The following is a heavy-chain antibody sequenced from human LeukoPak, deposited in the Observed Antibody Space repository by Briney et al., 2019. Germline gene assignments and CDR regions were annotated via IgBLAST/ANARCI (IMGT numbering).Heavy chain of an antibody. CDR2: IDPSDSYT. CDR3: ARHLYGSVTYNVDY. J-gene: IGHJ4*02. V-gene: IGHV5-10-1*01. CDR1: GYSFTTYW. Sequence: GESLRISCKGSGYSFTTYWITWVRQMPGKGLEWMGTIDPSDSYTNYSPSFQGHVSISVDKSIGTAYLQWSSLKASDTAMYYCARHLYGSVTYNVDYWGQGTLATVSS. D-gene: IGHD3-10*01.